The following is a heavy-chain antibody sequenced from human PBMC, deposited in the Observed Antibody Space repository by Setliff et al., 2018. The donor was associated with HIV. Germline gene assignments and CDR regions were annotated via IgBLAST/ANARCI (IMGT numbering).Heavy chain of an antibody. J-gene: IGHJ4*02. V-gene: IGHV4-59*08. CDR2: IFTNEFT. CDR3: ARHVGYSSSRSFLDY. Sequence: SETLSLTCNVSGDSISGFFWTWIRQPPGKRLEWIGSIFTNEFTYYNPSLKSRVTISADTSNTQFSLKLSSVTAADTAVYYCARHVGYSSSRSFLDYWGQGNLVTVSS. D-gene: IGHD6-6*01. CDR1: GDSISGFF.